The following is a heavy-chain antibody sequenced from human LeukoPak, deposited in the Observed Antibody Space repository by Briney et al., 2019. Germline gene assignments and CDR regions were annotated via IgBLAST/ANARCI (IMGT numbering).Heavy chain of an antibody. D-gene: IGHD6-13*01. J-gene: IGHJ4*02. CDR3: ARESIAAAGDFDY. V-gene: IGHV4-39*07. Sequence: SETLSLTCTVSGGSISSSSYYRGWIRQPPGKGLEWIGSIYYSGSTYYNPSLKSRVTISVDTSKNQFSLKLSSVTAADTAVYYCARESIAAAGDFDYWGQGTLVTVSS. CDR2: IYYSGST. CDR1: GGSISSSSYY.